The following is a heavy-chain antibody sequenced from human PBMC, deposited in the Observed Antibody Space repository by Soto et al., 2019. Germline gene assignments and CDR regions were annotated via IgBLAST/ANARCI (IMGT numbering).Heavy chain of an antibody. D-gene: IGHD3-22*01. CDR2: IYYSGST. Sequence: QVQLQESGPGLVKPSETLSLTCTVSGGSISSYYWSWIRKPPGKGLEWIGYIYYSGSTNYNPSLKSRVTISVDTSKNQFSLKLSSVTAADTAVYYCARDGSYYYDSSGYWYFDLGGRGTLVTVSS. V-gene: IGHV4-59*01. CDR1: GGSISSYY. J-gene: IGHJ2*01. CDR3: ARDGSYYYDSSGYWYFDL.